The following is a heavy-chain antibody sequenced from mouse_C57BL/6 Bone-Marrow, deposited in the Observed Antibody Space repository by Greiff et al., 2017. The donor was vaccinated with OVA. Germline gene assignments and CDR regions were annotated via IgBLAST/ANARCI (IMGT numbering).Heavy chain of an antibody. CDR2: IDPENGDT. D-gene: IGHD1-1*02. V-gene: IGHV14-4*01. CDR1: GFNIKDDY. CDR3: TRTPDYGRYAMDY. Sequence: EVMLVESGAELVRPGASVKLSCTASGFNIKDDYMHWVKQRPEQGLEWIGWIDPENGDTEYASKFQGKATITADTSSNTAYLQLSSLTSEDTAVYYCTRTPDYGRYAMDYWGQGTSVTVSS. J-gene: IGHJ4*01.